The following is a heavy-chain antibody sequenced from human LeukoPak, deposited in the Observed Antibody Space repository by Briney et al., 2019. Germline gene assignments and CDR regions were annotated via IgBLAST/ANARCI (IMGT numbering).Heavy chain of an antibody. D-gene: IGHD4-23*01. V-gene: IGHV4-39*01. CDR3: ARHVRKGTTVVTHWFDP. Sequence: PSETLSLTCTVSGGSISSSSYYWGWIRQPPGRGLEWIGRIYYSGSTYYNPSLKSRVTISVDTSKNQFSLKLSSVTAADTAVYYCARHVRKGTTVVTHWFDPWGQGTLVTVSS. CDR2: IYYSGST. CDR1: GGSISSSSYY. J-gene: IGHJ5*02.